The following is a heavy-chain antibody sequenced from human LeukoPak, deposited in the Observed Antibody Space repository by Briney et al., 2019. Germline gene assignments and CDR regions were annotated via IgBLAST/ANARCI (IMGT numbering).Heavy chain of an antibody. D-gene: IGHD3-22*01. CDR1: GGSISSGDYY. CDR3: ARPYYYDSRIDP. Sequence: SETPSLTCTVSGGSISSGDYYWSWIRQPPGKGLEWIAYMYYRGSTYYNPSLKSRVTMSADTSKNQLSLKLSSVTAADTAVYYCARPYYYDSRIDPWGQGILVTVSS. J-gene: IGHJ5*02. CDR2: MYYRGST. V-gene: IGHV4-30-4*01.